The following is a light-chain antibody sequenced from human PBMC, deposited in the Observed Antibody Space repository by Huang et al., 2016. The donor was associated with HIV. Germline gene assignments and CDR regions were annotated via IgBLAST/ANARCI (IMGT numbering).Light chain of an antibody. V-gene: IGKV3-20*01. J-gene: IGKJ1*01. CDR1: RNVNRSY. CDR2: GTS. CDR3: QEYGSS. Sequence: EIVLTQSPGTLSLSPGERATLSCRASRNVNRSYLAWYQQKPGQAPRLLIYGTSSRATGIPDRFSGSGSGTDFTLTIRRLEPEDFAVYYCQEYGSSFGQGTQVEIK.